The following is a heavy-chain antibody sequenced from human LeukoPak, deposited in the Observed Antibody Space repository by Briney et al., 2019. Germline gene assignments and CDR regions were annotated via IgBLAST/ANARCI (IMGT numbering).Heavy chain of an antibody. V-gene: IGHV1-2*02. Sequence: ASVKVSCKASGYTFTGYYMHWVRQAPGQELEWMGWINPNSGGTNYAQKFQGRVTMTRDTSISTAYMELSRLRSDDTAVYYCARELGRRSLSYYYDSSGTDYWGQGTLVTVSS. D-gene: IGHD3-22*01. J-gene: IGHJ4*02. CDR1: GYTFTGYY. CDR3: ARELGRRSLSYYYDSSGTDY. CDR2: INPNSGGT.